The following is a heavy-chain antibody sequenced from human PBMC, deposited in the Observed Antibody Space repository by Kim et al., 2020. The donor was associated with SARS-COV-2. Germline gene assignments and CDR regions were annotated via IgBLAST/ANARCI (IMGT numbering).Heavy chain of an antibody. V-gene: IGHV4-34*01. J-gene: IGHJ4*02. D-gene: IGHD1-7*01. Sequence: RVTISVDTSKNQFSLKLSSVTAADTAVYYCARGRRYNGNYVWGNFDYWGQGTLVTVSS. CDR3: ARGRRYNGNYVWGNFDY.